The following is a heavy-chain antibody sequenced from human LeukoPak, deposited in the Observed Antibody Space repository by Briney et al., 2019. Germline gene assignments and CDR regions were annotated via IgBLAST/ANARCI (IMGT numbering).Heavy chain of an antibody. J-gene: IGHJ5*02. V-gene: IGHV1-8*03. CDR1: GYTFTSYD. Sequence: ASVKVSCKASGYTFTSYDINWVRQATGQGLAWMGWMNPNSGNTGYAQKFQGRVTITRNTSISTPYMELSSLRAEDTAVYYCARIDGGGTGIQGFDPWGQGTLVTVSS. CDR2: MNPNSGNT. D-gene: IGHD3-16*01. CDR3: ARIDGGGTGIQGFDP.